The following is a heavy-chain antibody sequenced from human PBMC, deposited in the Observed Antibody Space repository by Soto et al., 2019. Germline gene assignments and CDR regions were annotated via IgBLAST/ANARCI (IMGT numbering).Heavy chain of an antibody. J-gene: IGHJ4*02. CDR1: GITFDDFA. CDR3: SLGSSSSFHSLNY. D-gene: IGHD6-6*01. V-gene: IGHV3-9*01. CDR2: INWDGDFL. Sequence: EVQLVESGGGLVQPGRSLRLSCAASGITFDDFAMHWVRQAPGKGLEWVSGINWDGDFLDYADSVKGRLTISRDKAKNSLYLQMSSLRREDTASYFCSLGSSSSFHSLNYWGQGTLVTVSS.